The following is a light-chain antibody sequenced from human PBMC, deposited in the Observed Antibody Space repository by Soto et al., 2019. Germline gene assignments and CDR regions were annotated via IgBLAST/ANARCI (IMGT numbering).Light chain of an antibody. V-gene: IGLV1-40*01. J-gene: IGLJ2*01. CDR3: QSYDSSLSGSGV. Sequence: QSMLTQPPSVSGAPGQRVTISCTGSSSNIGAGYDVHWYQQLPGTAPKLLIYGNSNRPSGVPDRFSGSKSGTSASLAITGLQAEDEADYYCQSYDSSLSGSGVFGGGTKLIVL. CDR2: GNS. CDR1: SSNIGAGYD.